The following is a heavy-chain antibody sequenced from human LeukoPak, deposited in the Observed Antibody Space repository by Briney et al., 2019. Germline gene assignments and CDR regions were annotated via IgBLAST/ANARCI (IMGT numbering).Heavy chain of an antibody. J-gene: IGHJ5*02. V-gene: IGHV4-4*02. CDR3: AKSYGSGSYNWFDP. CDR2: IYHSGST. D-gene: IGHD3-10*01. CDR1: GGSISSSNW. Sequence: PSGTLSLTCAVSGGSISSSNWWSWVRQPPGKGLEWIGEIYHSGSTNYNPSLKSRVTISVDKSKNQFSLKLSSVTAADTAVYYRAKSYGSGSYNWFDPWGQGTLVTVSS.